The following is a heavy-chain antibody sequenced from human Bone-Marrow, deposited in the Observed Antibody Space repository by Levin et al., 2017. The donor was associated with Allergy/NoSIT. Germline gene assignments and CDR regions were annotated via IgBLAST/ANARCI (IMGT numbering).Heavy chain of an antibody. J-gene: IGHJ3*01. CDR2: ISTSISTI. V-gene: IGHV3-48*02. CDR1: GFAFSSYS. D-gene: IGHD3-3*01. Sequence: ASVKVSCAASGFAFSSYSMNWVRQAPGKGLEWVSYISTSISTIYYADSVKGRFTISRDNAKNSLYLQMNSLRDEDTAVYYCARDFDFWSGRIVWGQGTMVTVSS. CDR3: ARDFDFWSGRIV.